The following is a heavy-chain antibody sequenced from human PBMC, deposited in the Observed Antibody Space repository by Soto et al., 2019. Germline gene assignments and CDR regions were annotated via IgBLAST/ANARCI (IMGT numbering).Heavy chain of an antibody. D-gene: IGHD3-22*01. CDR1: GFTFSSYS. V-gene: IGHV3-48*02. CDR2: ISSSSSTI. CDR3: ARSTYYYDSSGYYYGHDYGQFNWFDP. Sequence: GGSLRLSCAASGFTFSSYSMNWVRQAPGKGLEWVSYISSSSSTIYYADSVKGRFTISRDNAKNSLYLQMNSMRDEDTAVYYCARSTYYYDSSGYYYGHDYGQFNWFDPWGQGTLVTVSS. J-gene: IGHJ5*02.